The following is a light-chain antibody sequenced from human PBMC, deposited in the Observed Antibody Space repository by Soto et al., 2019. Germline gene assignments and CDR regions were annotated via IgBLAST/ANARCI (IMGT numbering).Light chain of an antibody. Sequence: QSALTQPASVSGSPGQSITISCTGTSSDVGAYDFVSWYQQHPDKAPKLMIYEVRNRPSGVSNRFSGSKSVNTATLTISGLQAEDEADYYCSSYTTSSTRVFGTGTKVTGL. V-gene: IGLV2-14*03. CDR3: SSYTTSSTRV. CDR2: EVR. CDR1: SSDVGAYDF. J-gene: IGLJ1*01.